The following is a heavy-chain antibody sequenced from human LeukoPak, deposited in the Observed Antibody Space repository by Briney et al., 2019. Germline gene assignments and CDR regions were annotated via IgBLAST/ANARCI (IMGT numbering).Heavy chain of an antibody. Sequence: RGSLRLSCAASGFTFSSYAMSWVRQAPGKGLEWVSAISYSGGSTYYADSVKGRFTISRDNSKNTLYLQMNSLRAEDTAVYYCAKDSPRGYSYGLIDYWGQGTLVTVSS. CDR1: GFTFSSYA. J-gene: IGHJ4*02. CDR3: AKDSPRGYSYGLIDY. D-gene: IGHD5-18*01. V-gene: IGHV3-23*01. CDR2: ISYSGGST.